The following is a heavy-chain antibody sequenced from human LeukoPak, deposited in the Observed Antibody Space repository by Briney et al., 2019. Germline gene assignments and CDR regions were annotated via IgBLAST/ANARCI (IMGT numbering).Heavy chain of an antibody. V-gene: IGHV1-18*01. CDR2: ISAYNGNT. CDR1: GYTFTSKC. D-gene: IGHD6-13*01. J-gene: IGHJ5*02. Sequence: ASVKVSCKASGYTFTSKCIRWVRQAPGQGLEWMGWISAYNGNTNYAQNLQGRVTMTTDTSTTTAYMELRSLRSDDTAVYYCARDALSAAGTGWFDPWGQGTPVTVSS. CDR3: ARDALSAAGTGWFDP.